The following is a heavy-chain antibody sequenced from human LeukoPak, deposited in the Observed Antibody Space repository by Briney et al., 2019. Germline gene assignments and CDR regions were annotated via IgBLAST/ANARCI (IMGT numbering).Heavy chain of an antibody. J-gene: IGHJ5*02. CDR3: ARDLGAYGSEFDP. CDR1: GDSMTSGNHH. D-gene: IGHD3-10*01. CDR2: IYTTGRT. V-gene: IGHV4-61*02. Sequence: SETLSLTCTVSGDSMTSGNHHWNWIRQPAGKGLEWIGRIYTTGRTTYNPSLKSRVTISVDTSKNQFSLKLSSVTAADTAVYYCARDLGAYGSEFDPWGQGTLVTVSS.